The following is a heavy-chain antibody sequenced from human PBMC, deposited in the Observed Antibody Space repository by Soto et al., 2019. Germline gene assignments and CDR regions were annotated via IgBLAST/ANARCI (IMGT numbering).Heavy chain of an antibody. J-gene: IGHJ4*02. CDR1: GFTFSSYA. V-gene: IGHV3-23*01. CDR3: AKDVIWFGEGGY. D-gene: IGHD3-10*01. Sequence: EVQLLEYGGGLVQPGGSLRLSCAASGFTFSSYAMSWVRQAPGKGLEWVSAISGSGGSTYYADSVKCRFTISRDNSKNTLYLQMNSLRAEDTAVYYCAKDVIWFGEGGYWGQGTLVTVSS. CDR2: ISGSGGST.